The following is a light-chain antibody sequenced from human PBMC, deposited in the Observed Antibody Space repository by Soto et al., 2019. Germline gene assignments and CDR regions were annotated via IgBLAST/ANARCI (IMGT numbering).Light chain of an antibody. V-gene: IGLV1-40*01. J-gene: IGLJ1*01. CDR3: QSYDRSLSGSRV. Sequence: QSALTQPPSVSGAPGQRVTISCTGSSSNIGAGYDVHWYQQLPGTAPKLLIYDNSNRPSGVPDRFSGSKSGTSASLAITGLQAEDEADYYCQSYDRSLSGSRVFRTGTKVPVL. CDR1: SSNIGAGYD. CDR2: DNS.